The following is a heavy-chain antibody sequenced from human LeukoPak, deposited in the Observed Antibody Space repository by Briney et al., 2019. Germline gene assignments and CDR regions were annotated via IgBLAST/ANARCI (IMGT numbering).Heavy chain of an antibody. CDR1: GFPFSNYW. D-gene: IGHD6-19*01. J-gene: IGHJ4*02. CDR2: IKYDGSEI. CDR3: AKESSGGWYFDY. Sequence: GGSLRLSCAASGFPFSNYWMTWVRQAPGKGLEWVEWVANIKYDGSEIYYIDSVKGRFTISRDNAKNSLYLQMNSLRVEDTAIYYCAKESSGGWYFDYWGQGTLVTVSS. V-gene: IGHV3-7*01.